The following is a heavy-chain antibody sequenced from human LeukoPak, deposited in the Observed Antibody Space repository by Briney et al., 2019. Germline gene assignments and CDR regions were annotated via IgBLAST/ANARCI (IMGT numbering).Heavy chain of an antibody. CDR2: ISAYNGNT. Sequence: ASVKVSRKASGYTFTSYYMHWVRQAPGQGLEWMGWISAYNGNTNYAQKLQGRVTMTTDTSTSTAYMELRSLRSDDTAVYYCAKGGESSLPFDYWGQGTLVTVSS. V-gene: IGHV1-18*04. D-gene: IGHD3-10*01. CDR1: GYTFTSYY. J-gene: IGHJ4*02. CDR3: AKGGESSLPFDY.